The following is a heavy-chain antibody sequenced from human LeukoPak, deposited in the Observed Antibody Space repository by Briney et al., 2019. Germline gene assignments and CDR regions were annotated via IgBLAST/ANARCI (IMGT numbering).Heavy chain of an antibody. V-gene: IGHV3-53*01. CDR1: GFTVSSNY. CDR2: IYSGDST. D-gene: IGHD3-10*01. CDR3: ARDRYGGWFDP. J-gene: IGHJ5*02. Sequence: GGSLRLSCAASGFTVSSNYMSWVRQAPGKGLEWVSVIYSGDSTYYADSVKGRFTISRDNSKNTLYLQMNSLRAEDTAVYYCARDRYGGWFDPWGQGTLVTVSS.